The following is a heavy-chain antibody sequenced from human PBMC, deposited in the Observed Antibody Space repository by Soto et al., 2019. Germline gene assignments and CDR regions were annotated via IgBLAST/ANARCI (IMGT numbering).Heavy chain of an antibody. J-gene: IGHJ2*01. CDR2: INTDTGNT. V-gene: IGHV1-3*04. CDR1: GYSFTSCA. CDR3: VRDRAVDWYLDL. Sequence: QVQVVQSGAEVKKPGASVRLSCKTSGYSFTSCAIHWVRQAPGQRFEWMGWINTDTGNTKYSQNFQARVTITRDTSPSTAYMELSSLTSEDTALYYCVRDRAVDWYLDLWGRGTLVTVSS. D-gene: IGHD6-19*01.